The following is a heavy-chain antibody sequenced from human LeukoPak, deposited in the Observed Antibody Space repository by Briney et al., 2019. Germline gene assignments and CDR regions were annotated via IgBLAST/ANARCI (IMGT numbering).Heavy chain of an antibody. CDR3: AKSVHYYENSPLDY. D-gene: IGHD3-22*01. CDR1: GFTFSSYA. CDR2: ISGSGGST. J-gene: IGHJ4*02. Sequence: GGSLRLSSAASGFTFSSYAMSWVRQAPGKGLEWVSAISGSGGSTYYADSVKGRFTISRDNSKNTLYLQMNSLRAEDTAVYYCAKSVHYYENSPLDYWGQGTLVTVSS. V-gene: IGHV3-23*01.